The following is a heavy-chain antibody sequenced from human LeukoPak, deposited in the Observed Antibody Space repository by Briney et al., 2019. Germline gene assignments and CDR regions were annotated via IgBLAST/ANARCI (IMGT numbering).Heavy chain of an antibody. CDR3: GKAPVTSCRGAFCYPFDY. D-gene: IGHD2-21*01. CDR2: SSSSDDGK. V-gene: IGHV3-23*01. CDR1: GLSLNNYA. J-gene: IGHJ4*01. Sequence: PGGSLRLSCTASGLSLNNYAMGWVRQVPGKGLEWVSASSSSDDGKWYAESVRGRFTISRDTSKNTVYLQMNSLRVEDAGVYYRGKAPVTSCRGAFCYPFDYWGHGTLVTVSS.